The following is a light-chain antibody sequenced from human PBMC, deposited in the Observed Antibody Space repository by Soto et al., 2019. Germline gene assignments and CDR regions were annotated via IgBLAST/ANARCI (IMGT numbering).Light chain of an antibody. CDR1: QSVGTF. CDR3: QQRRTWPLT. Sequence: ERVMTHSPATLSGSPGEIATLSCRASQSVGTFLAWYQHKPGQAPRLLILDASTRATGVPPRFSGSKSGTDFTLTISRLGPEDFAVYYCQQRRTWPLTFGGGTKVDIK. V-gene: IGKV3-11*01. J-gene: IGKJ4*01. CDR2: DAS.